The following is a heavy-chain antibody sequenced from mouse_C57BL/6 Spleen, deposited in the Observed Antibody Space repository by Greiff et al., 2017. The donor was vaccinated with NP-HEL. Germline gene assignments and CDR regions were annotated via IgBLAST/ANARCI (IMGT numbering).Heavy chain of an antibody. V-gene: IGHV1-64*01. J-gene: IGHJ4*01. CDR2: IHPNSGST. CDR3: ARNPIYYGNYYAMDY. CDR1: GYTFTSYW. Sequence: VQLQESGAELVKPGASVKLSCKASGYTFTSYWMHWVKQRPGQGLEWIGMIHPNSGSTNYNEKFKSKATLTVDKSSSTAYMQLSSLTSEDSAVYYCARNPIYYGNYYAMDYWGQGTSVTVSS. D-gene: IGHD2-1*01.